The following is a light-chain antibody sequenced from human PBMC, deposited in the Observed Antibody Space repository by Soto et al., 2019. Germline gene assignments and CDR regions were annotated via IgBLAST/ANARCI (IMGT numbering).Light chain of an antibody. CDR3: QQYGSSIT. CDR1: QTVSSN. V-gene: IGKV3-15*01. Sequence: EIVMTQSPATLSVSPGGRATLSCRASQTVSSNLAWYQQKPGQAPRLLIYGASTRATGIPARFSGSGSGTEFTLSISSLQSEDFAVYYCQQYGSSITFGQGTRLEIK. J-gene: IGKJ5*01. CDR2: GAS.